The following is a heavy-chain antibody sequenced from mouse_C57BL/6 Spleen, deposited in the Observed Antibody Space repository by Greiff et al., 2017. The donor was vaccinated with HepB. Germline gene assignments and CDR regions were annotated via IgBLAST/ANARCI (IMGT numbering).Heavy chain of an antibody. CDR1: GFTFNTYA. CDR3: VRVPRDYHGSSPSYFDV. D-gene: IGHD1-1*01. CDR2: IRSKSSNYAT. V-gene: IGHV10-3*01. J-gene: IGHJ1*03. Sequence: EVQLVESGGGLVQPKGSLKLSCAASGFTFNTYAMHWVRQAPGKGLEWVARIRSKSSNYATYYADSVKDRFTISRDDSQSMLYLQMNNLKTEDTAMYYCVRVPRDYHGSSPSYFDVWGTGTTVTVSS.